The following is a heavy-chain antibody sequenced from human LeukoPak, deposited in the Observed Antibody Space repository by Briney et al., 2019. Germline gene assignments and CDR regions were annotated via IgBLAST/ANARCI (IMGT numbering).Heavy chain of an antibody. CDR2: IIPIFGTA. CDR3: ASWGLTVTYFQH. J-gene: IGHJ1*01. CDR1: GGTFISYA. D-gene: IGHD4-17*01. V-gene: IGHV1-69*05. Sequence: SVKVSCKASGGTFISYAISWVRQAPGQGLEWMGRIIPIFGTANYAQKFQGRVTITTDESTSTAYMELSSLRSEDTAVYYCASWGLTVTYFQHWGQGTLVTVSS.